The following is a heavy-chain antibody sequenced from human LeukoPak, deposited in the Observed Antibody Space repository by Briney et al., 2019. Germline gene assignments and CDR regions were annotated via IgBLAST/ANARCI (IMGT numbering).Heavy chain of an antibody. J-gene: IGHJ6*02. V-gene: IGHV4-39*01. CDR3: TRHARVVPATGVDV. CDR2: IYYSGTT. Sequence: PSETLSLTCTVSGDSINNSRHYWAWLRQPPGKGLEWIGSIYYSGTTYYNPSLKSRVTMSVDTPKNEVSLKVPSVTAADTAIYYCTRHARVVPATGVDVWGPGTTVTVSS. CDR1: GDSINNSRHY. D-gene: IGHD2-2*01.